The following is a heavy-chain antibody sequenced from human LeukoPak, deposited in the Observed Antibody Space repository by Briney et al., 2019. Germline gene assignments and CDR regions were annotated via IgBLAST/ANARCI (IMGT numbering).Heavy chain of an antibody. CDR2: TSDKGST. V-gene: IGHV4-59*01. CDR3: ARGARPGGMIDY. J-gene: IGHJ4*02. D-gene: IGHD3-16*01. CDR1: GDSISNYY. Sequence: SGTLSLTCTVSGDSISNYYWSWIRQPPGKGLEWIGYTSDKGSTSYNPSLKSRVTISVDTSKNQFSLKLSSVTAADTAVYYCARGARPGGMIDYWGQGTLVTVSS.